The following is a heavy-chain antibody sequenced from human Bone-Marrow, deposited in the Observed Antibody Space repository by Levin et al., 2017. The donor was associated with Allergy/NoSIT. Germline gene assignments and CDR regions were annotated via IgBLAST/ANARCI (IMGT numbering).Heavy chain of an antibody. V-gene: IGHV1-8*01. Sequence: GGSLRLSCKASGSTFTRYDINWVRQAIGQGLEWMGWMNPNSGNTGYAPKFQGRVTMTRNTSTGTAFMELTSLRSEDTAVYYCTRGAFDSNYHFYMDVWGKGTTVTVSS. CDR2: MNPNSGNT. J-gene: IGHJ6*03. CDR1: GSTFTRYD. CDR3: TRGAFDSNYHFYMDV. D-gene: IGHD4-11*01.